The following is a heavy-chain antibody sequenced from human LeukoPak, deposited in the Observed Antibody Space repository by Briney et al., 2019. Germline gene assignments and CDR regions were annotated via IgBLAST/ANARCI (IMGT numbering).Heavy chain of an antibody. D-gene: IGHD5-18*01. CDR2: INHSGSS. CDR3: APRGDIEHSYVYGKWFDP. J-gene: IGHJ5*02. V-gene: IGHV4-34*01. Sequence: SETLSLTCAVYGGSFSAYYWTWLRQPPGKGLEWIGEINHSGSSNYNSSLRSRVTISVDTSYKQFSLRLSSVTAADTAVYYCAPRGDIEHSYVYGKWFDPWGEGTRVTLSS. CDR1: GGSFSAYY.